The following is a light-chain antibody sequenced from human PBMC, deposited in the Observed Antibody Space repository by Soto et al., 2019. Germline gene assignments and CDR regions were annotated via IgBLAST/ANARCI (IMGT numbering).Light chain of an antibody. J-gene: IGLJ1*01. V-gene: IGLV2-23*01. CDR2: EGS. CDR1: SSDVGNYNL. Sequence: QSVLTQPASVSGSLGQSITISCTGTSSDVGNYNLVSWYQHDPGKAPKLLIYEGSKRPSGVSDRFSGSKSGNTASLTISGLQAEDEADYYCCSYASSSTYVFGTGTKVTVL. CDR3: CSYASSSTYV.